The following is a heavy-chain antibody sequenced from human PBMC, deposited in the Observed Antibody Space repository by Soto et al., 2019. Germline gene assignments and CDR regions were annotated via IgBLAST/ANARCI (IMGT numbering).Heavy chain of an antibody. CDR3: ASIYSGYDFYFDY. D-gene: IGHD5-12*01. CDR1: GGSISSYY. J-gene: IGHJ4*02. V-gene: IGHV4-59*08. CDR2: IYYSGST. Sequence: SETLSLTCTVSGGSISSYYWSWIRQPPGKGLGWIGYIYYSGSTNYNPSLKSRVTISVDTSKNQFSLKLSSVTAADTAVYYCASIYSGYDFYFDYWGQGTLVTVSS.